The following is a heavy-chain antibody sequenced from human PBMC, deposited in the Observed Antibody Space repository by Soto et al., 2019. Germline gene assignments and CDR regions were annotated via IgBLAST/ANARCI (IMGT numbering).Heavy chain of an antibody. V-gene: IGHV3-53*01. J-gene: IGHJ4*02. CDR2: IYSGGRT. Sequence: GGSLRLSCAASGFTVSSNYMSWVRQAPGKGLEWVSVIYSGGRTYYADSVKGRFTISRDNSKNTLYLQMNSLRADDTAVYYCARQAARNYIDSWGQGDVVTVSS. D-gene: IGHD6-6*01. CDR3: ARQAARNYIDS. CDR1: GFTVSSNY.